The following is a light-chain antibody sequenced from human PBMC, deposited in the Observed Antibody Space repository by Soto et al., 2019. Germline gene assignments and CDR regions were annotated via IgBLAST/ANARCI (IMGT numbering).Light chain of an antibody. V-gene: IGKV3D-15*01. J-gene: IGKJ4*01. CDR3: QQYHNWPPLT. Sequence: ETLMTQSPATLSASPGERVTLSGRASQNINFNLAWYQQKPGQAPRVLIYGASSRASGIPDRFSGSGSGTDFTLTISRLEHDDFAFYYCQQYHNWPPLTFGGGTRVEIK. CDR1: QNINFN. CDR2: GAS.